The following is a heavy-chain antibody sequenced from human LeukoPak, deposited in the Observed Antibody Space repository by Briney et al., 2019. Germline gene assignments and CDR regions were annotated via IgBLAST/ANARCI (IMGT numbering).Heavy chain of an antibody. V-gene: IGHV1-2*02. CDR3: ARDSRTAPARGDWFDP. Sequence: ASVKVSCKASGYTFTGYYMHWVRQAPGQGLEWMGWINPNSGGTNYAQKFQGRVTMTRDTSISTAYMELSRLRSDDTAVYYCARDSRTAPARGDWFDPWGQGTLVTVSS. J-gene: IGHJ5*02. D-gene: IGHD3-10*01. CDR2: INPNSGGT. CDR1: GYTFTGYY.